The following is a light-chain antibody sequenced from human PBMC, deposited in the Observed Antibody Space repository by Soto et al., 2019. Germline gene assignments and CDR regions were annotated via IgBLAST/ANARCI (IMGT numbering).Light chain of an antibody. CDR1: SSDVGGYNY. J-gene: IGLJ2*01. V-gene: IGLV2-14*01. CDR2: EVS. Sequence: QSALTQPASVSGSPGQSITISCTGTSSDVGGYNYVCWYQQHPGKAPKLMIYEVSNRPSGVSNRFSGYKSGNTASLTISGLQAEDEAYYYCSSYTSSSTVVFGGGTKLTVL. CDR3: SSYTSSSTVV.